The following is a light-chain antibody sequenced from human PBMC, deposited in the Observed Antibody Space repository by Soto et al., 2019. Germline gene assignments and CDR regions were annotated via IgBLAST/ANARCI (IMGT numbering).Light chain of an antibody. CDR3: EQHAHLPLT. CDR1: QDISKS. Sequence: DIQMTQSPSSLSASVGDRVTITCQANQDISKSLNWYQQKPGKAPKLLIYDTVNLETGVPSRFSGSGSGTDFSFTISSLQPEDIATYFCEQHAHLPLTFAGGTKVEIK. CDR2: DTV. J-gene: IGKJ4*01. V-gene: IGKV1-33*01.